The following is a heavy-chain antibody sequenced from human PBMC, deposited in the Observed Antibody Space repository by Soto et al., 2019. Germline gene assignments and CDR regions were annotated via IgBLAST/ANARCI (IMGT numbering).Heavy chain of an antibody. CDR2: INHSGST. Sequence: QVHLQQWGAGLLKPSETLSLTCAVYGVSFTGYYWSWIRQPPGKGLEWIGEINHSGSTNYNPSVKRRVTISVDTYKKQFSLKLSSVTAADTAVYYCATSYYNFWSGYYLAYFDYWGQGTLVTVSS. D-gene: IGHD3-3*01. CDR1: GVSFTGYY. V-gene: IGHV4-34*01. CDR3: ATSYYNFWSGYYLAYFDY. J-gene: IGHJ4*02.